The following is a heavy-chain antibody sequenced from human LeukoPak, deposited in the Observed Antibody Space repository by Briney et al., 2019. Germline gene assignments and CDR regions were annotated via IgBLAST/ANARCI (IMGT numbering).Heavy chain of an antibody. J-gene: IGHJ4*02. D-gene: IGHD3-3*01. CDR1: GITFSNYG. V-gene: IGHV3-30*02. Sequence: PGGSLRLSCVASGITFSNYGIHWVRQAPGRGLEWVAFIRNDGSNEYYADSVKGRSTISRDNSKNTVYLQMNSLRGEDTAVYYCATGRRFLEWLFDYWGQGTLVTVSS. CDR3: ATGRRFLEWLFDY. CDR2: IRNDGSNE.